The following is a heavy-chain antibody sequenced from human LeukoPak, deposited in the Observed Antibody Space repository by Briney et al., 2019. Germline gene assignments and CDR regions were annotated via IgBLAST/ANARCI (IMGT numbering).Heavy chain of an antibody. J-gene: IGHJ5*02. CDR1: GGSFSGYY. D-gene: IGHD3-10*01. CDR2: INRSGST. V-gene: IGHV4-34*01. Sequence: PSETLSLTCAVYGGSFSGYYWSWIRQPPGKGLEWIGEINRSGSTNYNPSLKSRATISVDTSKNQFSLKLSSVTAADTAVYYCARGLEGFGELSNWFDPWGQGTLVTVSS. CDR3: ARGLEGFGELSNWFDP.